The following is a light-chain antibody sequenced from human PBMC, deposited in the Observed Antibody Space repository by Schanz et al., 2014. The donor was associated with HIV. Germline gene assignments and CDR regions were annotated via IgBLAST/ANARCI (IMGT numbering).Light chain of an antibody. CDR3: SSYTSSSTGV. J-gene: IGLJ1*01. CDR1: NSDVGGYDY. CDR2: DVN. Sequence: QSALTQPASVSGSPGQSITISCTGTNSDVGGYDYLSWYQQHPGKAPKLIIYDVNYRPSGSSNRFSGSKSGSTASLAIFGLKAEDEADYYCSSYTSSSTGVFGTGTKLTVL. V-gene: IGLV2-14*01.